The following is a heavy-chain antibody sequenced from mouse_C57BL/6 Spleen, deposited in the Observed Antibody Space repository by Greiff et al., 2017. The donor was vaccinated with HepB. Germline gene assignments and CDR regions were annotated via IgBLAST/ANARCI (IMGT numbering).Heavy chain of an antibody. V-gene: IGHV1-52*01. CDR3: ARRNYDYDVGAMDY. Sequence: VQLQQSGAELVRPGSSVKLSCKASGYTFTSYWMHWVKQRPIQGLDWIGNIDPSDSETHYNQKFKDKATLTVDKSSSTAYMQLSSLTSEDSAVYYCARRNYDYDVGAMDYWGQGTSVTVSS. CDR2: IDPSDSET. CDR1: GYTFTSYW. D-gene: IGHD2-4*01. J-gene: IGHJ4*01.